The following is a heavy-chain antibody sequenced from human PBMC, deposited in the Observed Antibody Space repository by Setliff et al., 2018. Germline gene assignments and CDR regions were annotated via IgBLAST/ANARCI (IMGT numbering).Heavy chain of an antibody. CDR1: GFTFSSYW. CDR3: ARSYNFWSGPALDV. V-gene: IGHV3-48*01. D-gene: IGHD3-3*01. J-gene: IGHJ6*04. CDR2: ITSSGTTT. Sequence: GGSLRLSCVASGFTFSSYWMSWVRQAPGKGLEWVSYITSSGTTTFYTDSVKGRFTISRDNAQNSLYLQMNSLRAEDTAVYYCARSYNFWSGPALDVWGKGTTVTVSS.